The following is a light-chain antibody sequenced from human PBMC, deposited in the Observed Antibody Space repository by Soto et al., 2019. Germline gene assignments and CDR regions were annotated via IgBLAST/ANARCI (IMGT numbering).Light chain of an antibody. CDR1: QSVSSY. J-gene: IGKJ2*01. CDR2: RAS. CDR3: QQYSTWPPRYT. Sequence: EIVMTQSPATLSVSPGGRATLSCRASQSVSSYLAWYQQRPGQPPRLLIYRASTRATGILARFSGSGSGTEFSLTISSLQSEDFAVYYCQQYSTWPPRYTFGQGTKLEI. V-gene: IGKV3-15*01.